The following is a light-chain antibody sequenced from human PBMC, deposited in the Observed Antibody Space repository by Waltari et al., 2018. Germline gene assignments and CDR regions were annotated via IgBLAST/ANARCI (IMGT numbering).Light chain of an antibody. CDR3: AAWDDSLNAVV. CDR1: SSTIGSNT. J-gene: IGLJ3*02. CDR2: SDN. Sequence: QSVVTQPPSASGTPGQWVTISCSGSSSTIGSNTVNWYQQLPGTAPKLLVYSDNQRPSGVPDRFSGSKSGTSASLAISGLQSEDEAGYYCAAWDDSLNAVVFGGGTKLTVL. V-gene: IGLV1-44*01.